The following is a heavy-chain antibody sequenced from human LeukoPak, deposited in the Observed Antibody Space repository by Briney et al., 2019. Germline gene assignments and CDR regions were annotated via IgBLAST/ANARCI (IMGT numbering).Heavy chain of an antibody. CDR3: ARGIVATINAFDI. V-gene: IGHV3-21*01. CDR2: ITSSSTYI. J-gene: IGHJ3*02. Sequence: PGGSLRLSCAASGFTFSSNWMHWVRQAPGKGLEWVSSITSSSTYIYYADSLKGRFTISRDNAKNSLYLQMNSLRAEDTAVYYCARGIVATINAFDIWGQGTMVTVSS. D-gene: IGHD5-12*01. CDR1: GFTFSSNW.